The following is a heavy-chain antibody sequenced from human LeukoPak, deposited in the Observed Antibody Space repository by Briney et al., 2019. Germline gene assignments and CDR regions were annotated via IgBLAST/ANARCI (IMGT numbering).Heavy chain of an antibody. CDR3: AKDTGTFDS. CDR2: INWNGGST. CDR1: GFTFDDYG. V-gene: IGHV3-20*04. D-gene: IGHD1-1*01. J-gene: IGHJ4*02. Sequence: GGSLRLSCAASGFTFDDYGMSWVRQAPGKGLEWVSGINWNGGSTGYADSVKGRFTISRDNAKNTLSLQMNSLRVEDTAVYYCAKDTGTFDSWGQGTLVTVSS.